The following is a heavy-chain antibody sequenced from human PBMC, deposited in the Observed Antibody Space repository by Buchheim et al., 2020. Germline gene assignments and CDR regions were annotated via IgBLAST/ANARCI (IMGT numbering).Heavy chain of an antibody. CDR1: GFAFSAAA. CDR2: IRGKGNNYAT. V-gene: IGHV3-73*02. D-gene: IGHD6-6*01. J-gene: IGHJ4*02. Sequence: EVQLVESGGGLVQPGESLKLSCVGSGFAFSAAAMHWVRQASGKGLEWVGHIRGKGNNYATAYSASVKGRFTISRDDSENTAYLQMNSLKIEDTVVYYCTGSSSGYWGRGTL. CDR3: TGSSSGY.